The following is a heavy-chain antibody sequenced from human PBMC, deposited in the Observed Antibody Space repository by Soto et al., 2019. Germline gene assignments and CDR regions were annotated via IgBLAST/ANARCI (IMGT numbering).Heavy chain of an antibody. Sequence: PSETLSLTCTVSGGSISSGGYYWSWIRQHPGKGLEWIGYIYYSGSTYYNPSLKSRVTISVDTSKNQSSLKLSSVTAADTAVYYCARGVREYDFWSGYFHDYYYYGMDVWGQGTTVTVSS. J-gene: IGHJ6*02. CDR3: ARGVREYDFWSGYFHDYYYYGMDV. V-gene: IGHV4-31*03. CDR2: IYYSGST. CDR1: GGSISSGGYY. D-gene: IGHD3-3*01.